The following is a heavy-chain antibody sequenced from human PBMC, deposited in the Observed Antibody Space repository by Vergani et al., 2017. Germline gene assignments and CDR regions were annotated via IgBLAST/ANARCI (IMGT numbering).Heavy chain of an antibody. J-gene: IGHJ4*02. CDR1: GFSFNSYW. CDR2: IKSDGSIT. Sequence: DVHLAESGGGFFQPGGSLRLSCSASGFSFNSYWMHWVRQVPGKGLLWVSRIKSDGSITAYANSVKGRFTISRDNAQKTLYLQMSSLGAEDTAVYFCAKDANEWQIIRGDLDHRGQGTLVTVSS. D-gene: IGHD1-26*01. V-gene: IGHV3-74*03. CDR3: AKDANEWQIIRGDLDH.